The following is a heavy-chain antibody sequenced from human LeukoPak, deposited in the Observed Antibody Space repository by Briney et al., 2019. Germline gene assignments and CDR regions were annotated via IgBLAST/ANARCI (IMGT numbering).Heavy chain of an antibody. D-gene: IGHD3-9*01. CDR3: ARGHYYDVLTGYYKGYYYYGMDV. J-gene: IGHJ6*02. V-gene: IGHV3-74*01. CDR2: INSDGSST. CDR1: GFTFSSYT. Sequence: GGSLRLSCAASGFTFSSYTMNWVRQAPGKGLVWVSRINSDGSSTSYADSVKGRFTISRDNAKNTLYLQMNSLRAEDTAVYYCARGHYYDVLTGYYKGYYYYGMDVWGQGTTVTVSS.